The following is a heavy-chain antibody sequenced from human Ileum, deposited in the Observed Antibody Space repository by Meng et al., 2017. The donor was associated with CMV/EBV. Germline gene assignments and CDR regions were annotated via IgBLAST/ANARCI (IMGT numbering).Heavy chain of an antibody. V-gene: IGHV1-3*01. CDR1: GNSLTSYA. D-gene: IGHD3-10*01. CDR3: ARDYGSGGYSPLGH. J-gene: IGHJ4*02. CDR2: INGGNGNT. Sequence: KACGNSLTSYALYWVRQAPGQSLEWMGWINGGNGNTRYSQKFQDRVTITRDTSANTVYMELSSLRSEDTAIYYCARDYGSGGYSPLGHWGQGTLVTVSS.